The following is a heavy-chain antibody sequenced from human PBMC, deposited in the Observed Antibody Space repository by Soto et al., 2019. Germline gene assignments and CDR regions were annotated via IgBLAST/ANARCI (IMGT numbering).Heavy chain of an antibody. Sequence: EVQLVESGGGVVQPGRSLRLSCAVSGFTFGDYAMHWVRQAPGKGLEWVAGISCNSGSIGYADSVKGRFTISRDNAKNYLYLQMNRLRAEDTALYYCAKDTNDYGDYQAFDIWGQGTMVTVSS. J-gene: IGHJ3*02. V-gene: IGHV3-9*01. CDR2: ISCNSGSI. D-gene: IGHD4-17*01. CDR3: AKDTNDYGDYQAFDI. CDR1: GFTFGDYA.